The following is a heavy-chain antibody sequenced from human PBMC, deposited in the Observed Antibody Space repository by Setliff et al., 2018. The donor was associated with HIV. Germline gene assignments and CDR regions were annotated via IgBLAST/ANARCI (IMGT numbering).Heavy chain of an antibody. Sequence: SLRLSCAASGFTFDDYIMHWVRQTPGKGLEWVSLISWDGGSTYYADSVRGRFTISRDNAEKSLYLQMNSLRAEDTAVYYCARVERGSYVFDIWGQGTMVTVSS. V-gene: IGHV3-43*01. CDR3: ARVERGSYVFDI. CDR1: GFTFDDYI. CDR2: ISWDGGST. D-gene: IGHD1-26*01. J-gene: IGHJ3*02.